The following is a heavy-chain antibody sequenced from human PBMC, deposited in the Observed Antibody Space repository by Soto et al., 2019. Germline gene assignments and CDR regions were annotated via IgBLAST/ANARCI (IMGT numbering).Heavy chain of an antibody. V-gene: IGHV4-61*01. Sequence: ETLSLTFTVSGGAITSSSYFWSWIRQSPGRGLEYIGYIYYNGRTNYNPSLQSRVTISVDTSTSKFSLNLTSVTAGDTAVYYCARMSRTVNYWGQGTPVTVSS. CDR3: ARMSRTVNY. CDR1: GGAITSSSYF. CDR2: IYYNGRT. J-gene: IGHJ4*02. D-gene: IGHD4-17*01.